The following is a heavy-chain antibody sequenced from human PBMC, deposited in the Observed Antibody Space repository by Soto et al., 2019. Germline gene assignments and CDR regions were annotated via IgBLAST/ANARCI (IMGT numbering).Heavy chain of an antibody. CDR3: ARGDSGGSVSPASDYYSGLAV. CDR2: VSAGGDMT. V-gene: IGHV3-23*01. J-gene: IGHJ6*02. CDR1: GFTFSSYA. Sequence: DVQLLESGGHLVQPGGSLRLSCAASGFTFSSYAMSWVNQAPGKGLEWVSSVSAGGDMTYYSDYVKGRFTISRDNSNNALFLQMNSLRIEDTGLYYCARGDSGGSVSPASDYYSGLAVWGQGTTVTVS. D-gene: IGHD2-15*01.